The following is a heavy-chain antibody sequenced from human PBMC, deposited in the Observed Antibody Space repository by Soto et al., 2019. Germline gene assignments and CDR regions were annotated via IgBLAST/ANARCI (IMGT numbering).Heavy chain of an antibody. Sequence: ASVKVSCKASGYTFTGYYMHWVRQAPGQRLEWMGWINAGNGNTKYSQKFQGRVTITRDTSASTAYMELSSLRSEDTAVYYCARDLWFGELINRPYNWFDPWGQGTLVTVSS. J-gene: IGHJ5*02. CDR3: ARDLWFGELINRPYNWFDP. V-gene: IGHV1-3*01. D-gene: IGHD3-10*01. CDR1: GYTFTGYY. CDR2: INAGNGNT.